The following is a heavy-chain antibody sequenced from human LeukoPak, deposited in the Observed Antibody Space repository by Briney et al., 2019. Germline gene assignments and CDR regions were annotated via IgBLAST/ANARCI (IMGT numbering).Heavy chain of an antibody. D-gene: IGHD3-22*01. CDR1: GFRFSNHW. CDR2: IKKDGSEE. V-gene: IGHV3-7*01. Sequence: GGSLRLSCETSGFRFSNHWMSWVRQAPGKGLEWVANIKKDGSEEYYVGSVKGRFTISRDNVKNSLYLQMNSLRAEDTARYYCAREDGSYDSNGFYSYYFDYWGQGTLVTVSS. CDR3: AREDGSYDSNGFYSYYFDY. J-gene: IGHJ4*02.